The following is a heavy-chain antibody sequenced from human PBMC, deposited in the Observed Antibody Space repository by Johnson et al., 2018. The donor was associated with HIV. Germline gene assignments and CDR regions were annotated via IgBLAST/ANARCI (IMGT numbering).Heavy chain of an antibody. CDR3: ARDLRLGAIDAFDI. D-gene: IGHD1-26*01. J-gene: IGHJ3*02. CDR2: ISYDGSNK. CDR1: GFTFSSYA. Sequence: QVQLVESGGGVVQPGRSLKLSCAVSGFTFSSYAMHWVRQAPGKGLEWVAVISYDGSNKYYADSVKVRFTISRDNSKNSLYLQMNSLRTEDTAIYYCARDLRLGAIDAFDIWGQGTMVTVSS. V-gene: IGHV3-30*04.